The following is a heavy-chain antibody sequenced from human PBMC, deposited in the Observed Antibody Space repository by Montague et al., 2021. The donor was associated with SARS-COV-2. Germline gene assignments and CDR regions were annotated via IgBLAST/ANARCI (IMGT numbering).Heavy chain of an antibody. CDR1: GFTFSSYG. CDR2: IWYDGSNK. CDR3: ARVLGSWYPFDY. V-gene: IGHV3-33*01. Sequence: SLRLSCAASGFTFSSYGMHWVRQAPGKGLEWVAVIWYDGSNKYYADSVKGRFTISRDNSKNTLYLQMNSLRAEDTAVYYYARVLGSWYPFDYWGQGTLVTVSS. J-gene: IGHJ4*02. D-gene: IGHD6-13*01.